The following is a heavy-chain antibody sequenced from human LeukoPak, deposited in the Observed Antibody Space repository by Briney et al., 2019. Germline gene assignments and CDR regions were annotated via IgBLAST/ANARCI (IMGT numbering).Heavy chain of an antibody. CDR2: LYYSGTT. CDR3: ARGGYIAAAQYGY. J-gene: IGHJ4*02. CDR1: GGSISIYY. D-gene: IGHD6-25*01. V-gene: IGHV4-59*01. Sequence: SETVSLICTVSGGSISIYYWSWIRQPPGKGLEWLGYLYYSGTTNYNPSLKSRFTISVDTSKIQFSLKLSSVTAAHRAVFYFARGGYIAAAQYGYWGQGTLVTVSS.